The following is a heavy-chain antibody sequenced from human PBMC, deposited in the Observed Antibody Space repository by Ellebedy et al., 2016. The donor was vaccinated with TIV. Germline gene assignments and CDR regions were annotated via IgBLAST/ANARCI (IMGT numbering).Heavy chain of an antibody. CDR3: AKGTFRTGQYLSH. D-gene: IGHD3/OR15-3a*01. J-gene: IGHJ4*02. Sequence: MPGGSLRLSCAVHGGTFPHYFWTWIRQTPGKTLEWMGDINHSGYSEYNPSLKGRFSMSVDTSKDQFSLKLTSLTAADTGVYYCAKGTFRTGQYLSHWGPGSVVTVSA. CDR1: GGTFPHYF. CDR2: INHSGYS. V-gene: IGHV4-34*10.